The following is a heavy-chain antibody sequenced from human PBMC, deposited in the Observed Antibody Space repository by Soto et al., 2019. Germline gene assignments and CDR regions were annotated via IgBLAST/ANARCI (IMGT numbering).Heavy chain of an antibody. D-gene: IGHD5-18*01. J-gene: IGHJ4*02. CDR2: ISSSSSYI. V-gene: IGHV3-21*01. CDR3: ARDQPGDSYGYVLGY. CDR1: GFTFSSYS. Sequence: EVQLVESGGGLVKPGGSLRLSCAASGFTFSSYSMNWVRQAPGKGLEWVSSISSSSSYIYYADSVKGRFTISRDNAKNSLYLQMNSLRAEDTAVYYFARDQPGDSYGYVLGYGGEGTLVTVSS.